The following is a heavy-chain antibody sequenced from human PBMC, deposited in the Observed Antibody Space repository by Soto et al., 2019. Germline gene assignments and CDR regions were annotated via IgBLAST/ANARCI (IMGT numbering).Heavy chain of an antibody. D-gene: IGHD3-10*01. CDR1: GYTFTSYA. V-gene: IGHV1-3*01. J-gene: IGHJ4*02. CDR3: AIPPILTMPDHDGC. Sequence: GASVKVSCKASGYTFTSYAMHWVRQAPGQRLEWMGWINAGNGNTKYSQRFQGRVTITRDTSASTAYMELSTLRSEDTAGYYCAIPPILTMPDHDGCWGQGTLVTVSS. CDR2: INAGNGNT.